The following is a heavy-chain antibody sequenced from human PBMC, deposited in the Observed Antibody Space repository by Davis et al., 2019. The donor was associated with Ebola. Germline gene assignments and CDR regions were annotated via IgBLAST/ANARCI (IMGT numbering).Heavy chain of an antibody. V-gene: IGHV4-4*02. CDR3: ANYLLPYWYFDL. CDR1: GDSISSRNW. D-gene: IGHD1-7*01. CDR2: IYHSGST. Sequence: MPSETLSLTCAVSGDSISSRNWWSWVRQLPGKGLEWIGEIYHSGSTNYNPSLKSRATISVDTSRNQFSLRLSSVTPADTAVYFCANYLLPYWYFDLWGRGTLVTVSS. J-gene: IGHJ2*01.